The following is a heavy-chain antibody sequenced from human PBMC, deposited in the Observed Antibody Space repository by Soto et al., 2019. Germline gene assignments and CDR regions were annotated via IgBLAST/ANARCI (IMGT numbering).Heavy chain of an antibody. CDR3: ARVPEPIWFDP. J-gene: IGHJ5*02. Sequence: EVQLVESGGGLVQPGGSLRLSCAASGFTVSSNYMSWVRQAPGKGLEWVSVIYSGGSTYYADSVKGRFTISRDNSKNTLYLQMNSLRAEDTAVYYCARVPEPIWFDPWGQGTLVTVSS. V-gene: IGHV3-66*01. CDR2: IYSGGST. D-gene: IGHD1-1*01. CDR1: GFTVSSNY.